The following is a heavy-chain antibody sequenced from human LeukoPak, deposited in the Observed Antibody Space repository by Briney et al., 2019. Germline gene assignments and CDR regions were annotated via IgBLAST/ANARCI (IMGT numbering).Heavy chain of an antibody. J-gene: IGHJ4*02. CDR1: GGSMSSNY. V-gene: IGHV4-59*01. Sequence: PSETLSLTCTVSGGSMSSNYWSWIRQPPGKGLEWIGYIYYSGSTNYNPSLKSRVTISVETSKNQFSLKLRSVTAADTAVYYCARVTGYTIEDYFDYWGQGTLVTVSS. D-gene: IGHD3-9*01. CDR2: IYYSGST. CDR3: ARVTGYTIEDYFDY.